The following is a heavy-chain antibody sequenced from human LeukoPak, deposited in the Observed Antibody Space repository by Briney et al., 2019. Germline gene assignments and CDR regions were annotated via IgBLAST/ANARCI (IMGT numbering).Heavy chain of an antibody. V-gene: IGHV4-39*01. CDR2: IYYSGNT. CDR1: GDSITNTSYY. D-gene: IGHD4-17*01. Sequence: SETLSLTCTVSGDSITNTSYYWGWIRQPPGKGLEWIGSIYYSGNTYHNPSLKSRVTISVDTSKNQFSLKLSSVTAADTAVYYCARLALGTTVTVLDYFDYWGQGSLVTASS. CDR3: ARLALGTTVTVLDYFDY. J-gene: IGHJ4*02.